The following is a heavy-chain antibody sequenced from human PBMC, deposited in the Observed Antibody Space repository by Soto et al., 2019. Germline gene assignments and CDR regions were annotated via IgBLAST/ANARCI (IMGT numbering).Heavy chain of an antibody. V-gene: IGHV4-59*01. CDR3: AREKGAASPAERYDY. CDR2: FHHSWSI. J-gene: IGHJ4*02. CDR1: GGSISGYS. D-gene: IGHD6-13*01. Sequence: SETLSLTCTVSGGSISGYSWGWIRQPPGKGLEWIGNFHHSWSIKYNLSLKSRLTISVDTSNNQVSLKLSSVTAADTAIYFCAREKGAASPAERYDYWGQGTLVTVSS.